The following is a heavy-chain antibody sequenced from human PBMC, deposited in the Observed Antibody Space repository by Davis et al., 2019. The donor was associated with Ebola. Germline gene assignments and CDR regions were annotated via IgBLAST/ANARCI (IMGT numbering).Heavy chain of an antibody. Sequence: GESLKISCAASGFTFNNYDMSWVRHVPGKGLEWVSTISASEGHTHYSDSVKGRFTISRDNSKDTLYLQMNSLRAEDTATYYCARYCHYPDCSYFDCWGQGTMVAVSS. CDR2: ISASEGHT. CDR3: ARYCHYPDCSYFDC. D-gene: IGHD2-15*01. CDR1: GFTFNNYD. V-gene: IGHV3-23*01. J-gene: IGHJ4*02.